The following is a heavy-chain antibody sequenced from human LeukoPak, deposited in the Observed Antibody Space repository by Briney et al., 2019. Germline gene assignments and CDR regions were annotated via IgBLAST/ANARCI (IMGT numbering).Heavy chain of an antibody. CDR1: GGTFSSYA. CDR2: IIPILGIA. V-gene: IGHV1-69*04. CDR3: ARDSRYCSSTSCYRTGLDY. J-gene: IGHJ4*02. D-gene: IGHD2-2*01. Sequence: GASVKVSCKASGGTFSSYAISWVRQAPGQGLEWMGRIIPILGIANYAQKFQGRVTITADKSTSTAYMELSSPRSEDTAVYYCARDSRYCSSTSCYRTGLDYWGQGTLVTVSS.